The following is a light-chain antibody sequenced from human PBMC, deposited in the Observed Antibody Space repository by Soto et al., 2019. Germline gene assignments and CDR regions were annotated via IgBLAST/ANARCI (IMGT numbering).Light chain of an antibody. J-gene: IGKJ5*01. CDR2: GAS. CDR1: QSVSNRY. V-gene: IGKV3-20*01. CDR3: QQYGSSPPIT. Sequence: EIVLTQSPGTLSLSPGERATLSCRASQSVSNRYLAWYQQKPGQAPRLLMSGASTRATGIPDRFSGSGSGTDFTLTISRLEPEDFAVYYCQQYGSSPPITFGQGTRLDIK.